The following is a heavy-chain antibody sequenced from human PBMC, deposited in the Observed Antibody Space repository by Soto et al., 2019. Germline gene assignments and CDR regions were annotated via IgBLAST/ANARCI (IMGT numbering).Heavy chain of an antibody. CDR2: IIPMFAAT. D-gene: IGHD2-15*01. J-gene: IGHJ4*02. CDR3: ARGGIVAVPAALSSYDDYTHYRFDS. V-gene: IGHV1-69*01. CDR1: GGSFSDSA. Sequence: QVQLAQSGAEVRSPGSSVKVSCRASGGSFSDSAFSWLRQAPGQGLEWVGGIIPMFAATKYAQRFQGRVTITADASTRTVYLGLSSLTSDDSAVYFCARGGIVAVPAALSSYDDYTHYRFDSWGQGTLVSVS.